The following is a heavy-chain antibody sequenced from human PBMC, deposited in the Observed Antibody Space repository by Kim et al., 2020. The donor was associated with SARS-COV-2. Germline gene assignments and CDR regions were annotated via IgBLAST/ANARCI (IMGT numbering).Heavy chain of an antibody. CDR3: ARDSDYSYYFIMDV. J-gene: IGHJ6*02. CDR2: ISVYNGNT. CDR1: GYTFTSYG. V-gene: IGHV1-18*01. Sequence: ASVKVSCKASGYTFTSYGFTWVRQAPGQGLEWMGWISVYNGNTNYAQKFQGRVSMTTDTSTSTRYMELRSLRSDDTAVYYCARDSDYSYYFIMDVWGQGT. D-gene: IGHD4-17*01.